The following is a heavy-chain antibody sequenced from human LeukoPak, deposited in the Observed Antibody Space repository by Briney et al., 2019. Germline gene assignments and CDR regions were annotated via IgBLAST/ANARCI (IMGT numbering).Heavy chain of an antibody. V-gene: IGHV1-2*02. Sequence: GASVKVSCKASGYTFTAYYLHWGRQAPGQGLEWMGWINPNSGGTNNPQTFQGRVTMTRDTSISTAYMEMSRLRSDDTAVYYCAVDYYGSGSYDYWGQGTLVTVSS. D-gene: IGHD3-10*01. CDR2: INPNSGGT. CDR3: AVDYYGSGSYDY. J-gene: IGHJ4*02. CDR1: GYTFTAYY.